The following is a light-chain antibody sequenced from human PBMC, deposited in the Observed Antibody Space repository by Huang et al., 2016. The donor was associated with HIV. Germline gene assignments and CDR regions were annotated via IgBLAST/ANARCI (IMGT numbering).Light chain of an antibody. CDR1: PGVSSN. CDR3: QQYHKWPPLT. V-gene: IGKV3-15*01. J-gene: IGKJ4*01. CDR2: GAS. Sequence: EILMTQSPATLSVSPGESATLSCRASPGVSSNLAWYQQKPGQAPRLLIYGASTRATGIPARFSGSGSGTEFTLTISSLQSEDFAVYYCQQYHKWPPLTFGGGTKVEIK.